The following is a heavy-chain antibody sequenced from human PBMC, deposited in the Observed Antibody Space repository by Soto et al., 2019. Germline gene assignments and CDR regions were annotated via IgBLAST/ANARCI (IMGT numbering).Heavy chain of an antibody. CDR3: AKDQAAAGTISRYFQH. V-gene: IGHV3-23*01. D-gene: IGHD6-13*01. Sequence: GGSLRLSCAASGFTFTRYWMYWVRQAPGKGLEWVSGISGSGGTTYYADSVKGRFTISRDNSKNTLYLQVNSLRVEDTAVYYCAKDQAAAGTISRYFQHWGQGTLVTVSS. CDR1: GFTFTRYW. J-gene: IGHJ1*01. CDR2: ISGSGGTT.